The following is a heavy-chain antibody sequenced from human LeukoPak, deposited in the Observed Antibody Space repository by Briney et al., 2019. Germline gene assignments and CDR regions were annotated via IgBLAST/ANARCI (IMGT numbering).Heavy chain of an antibody. CDR1: GGSISSSNW. J-gene: IGHJ5*02. CDR3: ARDRPVRWSSSWYAGDWFDP. Sequence: PSETLSLTCAVSGGSISSSNWWSWVRQPPGKGLEWIGEIYHSGSTNYNPSLKSRVTISVDKSKNQFSLKLSSVTAADTAVYYCARDRPVRWSSSWYAGDWFDPWGQGTLVTVSS. CDR2: IYHSGST. V-gene: IGHV4-4*02. D-gene: IGHD6-13*01.